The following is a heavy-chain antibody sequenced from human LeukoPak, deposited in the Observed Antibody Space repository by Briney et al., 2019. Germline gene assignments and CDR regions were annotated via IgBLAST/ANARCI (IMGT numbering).Heavy chain of an antibody. Sequence: SETLSLTCTVSGGSISSGDYYWSWIRQPPGKGLEWIGYIYYSGSTYYNPSLKSRVTISVDTSKNQFSLKLGSVTAADTAVYYCARGDVWGSYHVDYWGQGTLVTVSS. CDR3: ARGDVWGSYHVDY. CDR2: IYYSGST. CDR1: GGSISSGDYY. D-gene: IGHD3-16*02. V-gene: IGHV4-30-4*08. J-gene: IGHJ4*02.